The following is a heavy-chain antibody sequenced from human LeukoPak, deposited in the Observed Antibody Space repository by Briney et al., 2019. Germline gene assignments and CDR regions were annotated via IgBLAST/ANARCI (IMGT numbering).Heavy chain of an antibody. CDR2: IKTDGGST. Sequence: GGSLRLSCAASGFSFSSYWMHWVRQAPGKGLVWVSRIKTDGGSTSYADSVKGRFTISRDNAKNTLYLQMNSLRAEDTAVYYCAREPIYYYYMDVWGKGTTVTVSS. CDR3: AREPIYYYYMDV. J-gene: IGHJ6*03. CDR1: GFSFSSYW. V-gene: IGHV3-74*01.